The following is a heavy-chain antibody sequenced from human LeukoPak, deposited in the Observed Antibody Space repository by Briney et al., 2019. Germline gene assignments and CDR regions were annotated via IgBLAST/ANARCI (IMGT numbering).Heavy chain of an antibody. V-gene: IGHV4-39*01. CDR3: AIPNGGRYLDGREYHDDY. D-gene: IGHD3-9*01. J-gene: IGHJ4*02. CDR2: ISYSGST. CDR1: GGSVSSTRYY. Sequence: SETLSLTCTVSGGSVSSTRYYWGWIRQPPGKGLEWIGSISYSGSTYYNPSLKSRVTQSVDTSKNQFSLKLSSVTAADTAVYSSAIPNGGRYLDGREYHDDYWGQGTLVTVSS.